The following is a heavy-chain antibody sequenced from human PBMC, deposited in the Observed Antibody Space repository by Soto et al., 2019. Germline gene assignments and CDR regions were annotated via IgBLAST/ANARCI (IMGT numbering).Heavy chain of an antibody. CDR1: GFTFSNYG. Sequence: QVQLVESGGGVVQPGRSLRLSCEASGFTFSNYGVPWVRQAPGKGLEWVAFISYDGSNKYYADSVKGRFTISRDNSKNTLYLQMDNLRGEDTAVYYCAKGSSWYESWGQGTLVTVSS. CDR2: ISYDGSNK. V-gene: IGHV3-30*18. J-gene: IGHJ4*02. D-gene: IGHD6-13*01. CDR3: AKGSSWYES.